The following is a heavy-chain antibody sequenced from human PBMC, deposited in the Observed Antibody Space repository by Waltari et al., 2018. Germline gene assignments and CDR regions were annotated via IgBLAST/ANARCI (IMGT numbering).Heavy chain of an antibody. D-gene: IGHD2-21*02. V-gene: IGHV3-74*01. Sequence: EVQLVESGGGLVQPGGSLRLSCAASGFTFSSFWMHWVRQAPGKGLVGVSRMNRDGSGTSDAVSVKGRVTSSRGNAKNTLELQRNRLRAEDTAVYYCARSMVVTRDAMDYWGQGTLVTVSS. J-gene: IGHJ4*02. CDR1: GFTFSSFW. CDR2: MNRDGSGT. CDR3: ARSMVVTRDAMDY.